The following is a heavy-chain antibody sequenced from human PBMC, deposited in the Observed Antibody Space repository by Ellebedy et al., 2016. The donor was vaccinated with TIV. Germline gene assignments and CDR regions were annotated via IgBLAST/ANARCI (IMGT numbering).Heavy chain of an antibody. D-gene: IGHD2-21*02. CDR3: ARFTSDYSGDWFGRAFDH. Sequence: PGGSLRLSCKGSGYSFTNYWIGWVRQMPGQGLEWMGIIHPGDSETRYSPSFQGQVTISGDKSISTAYLQWSSLKASDTAMYYCARFTSDYSGDWFGRAFDHWGQGTLVTVSS. CDR1: GYSFTNYW. V-gene: IGHV5-51*01. CDR2: IHPGDSET. J-gene: IGHJ4*02.